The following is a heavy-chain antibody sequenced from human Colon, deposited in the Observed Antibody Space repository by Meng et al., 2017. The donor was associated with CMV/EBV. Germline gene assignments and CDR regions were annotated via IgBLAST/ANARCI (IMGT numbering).Heavy chain of an antibody. CDR1: GGSLSGYY. D-gene: IGHD5-24*01. J-gene: IGHJ4*02. CDR2: IHHSGST. Sequence: QWQLQQGGAGLLRPSEPLSLPCTVYGGSLSGYYWTWIRQPPGKGLEWIGEIHHSGSTFYNPSLNNRVSISVDTSKNQFSLNLRSVTAADTAVYYCSRGADPYKSGIYWGQGALVTVPQ. CDR3: SRGADPYKSGIY. V-gene: IGHV4-34*01.